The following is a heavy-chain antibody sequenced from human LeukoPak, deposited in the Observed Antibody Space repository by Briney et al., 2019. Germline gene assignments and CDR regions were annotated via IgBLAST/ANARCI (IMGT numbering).Heavy chain of an antibody. V-gene: IGHV4-39*01. D-gene: IGHD4-23*01. CDR1: GGDFNNSGFY. Sequence: SETLSLTCSVSGGDFNNSGFYWRWVRQVPDKGLEWLGTVYYSGRTYYNPSVTSRITISVDTSRNEFSLRLASVTVTDTAVFFCAMHKGGGISSFDFWGQGILVTVSS. J-gene: IGHJ4*02. CDR3: AMHKGGGISSFDF. CDR2: VYYSGRT.